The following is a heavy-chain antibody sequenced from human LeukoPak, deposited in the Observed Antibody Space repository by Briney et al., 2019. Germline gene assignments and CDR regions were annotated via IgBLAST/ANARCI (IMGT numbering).Heavy chain of an antibody. CDR3: AKKRDLEPTTTALNFDY. CDR2: IIPIFGTA. CDR1: GGTFSSYA. J-gene: IGHJ4*02. V-gene: IGHV1-69*13. D-gene: IGHD1-1*01. Sequence: SVKVSCKASGGTFSSYAISWVRQAPGQGLEWMGGIIPIFGTANYAQKFQGRVTITADESTSTAYMELSSLRSEDTAVYYCAKKRDLEPTTTALNFDYWGQGTLVTVSS.